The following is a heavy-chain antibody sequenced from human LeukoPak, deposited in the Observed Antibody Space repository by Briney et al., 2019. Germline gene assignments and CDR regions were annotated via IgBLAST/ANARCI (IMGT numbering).Heavy chain of an antibody. J-gene: IGHJ3*02. CDR3: ARSHYGSGSYVAFDI. CDR1: GYTFTGYY. CDR2: INPNSGGT. V-gene: IGHV1-2*02. D-gene: IGHD3-10*01. Sequence: ASVKVSCKASGYTFTGYYMHWVRQAPGQGLEWMGWINPNSGGTNYAQKFQGRVTMTRDTTISTAYMELSRLRSDDTAVYYCARSHYGSGSYVAFDIWGQGTMVTVSS.